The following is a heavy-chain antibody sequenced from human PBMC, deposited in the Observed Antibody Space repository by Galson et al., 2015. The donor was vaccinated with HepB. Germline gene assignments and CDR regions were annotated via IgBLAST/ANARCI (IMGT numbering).Heavy chain of an antibody. V-gene: IGHV1-69*13. J-gene: IGHJ4*02. Sequence: SVKVSCKASGGTFSRHTISWLRQAPGQGLEWMGGIIPIFGSGNYAQKFRGRGTITADESKSTTYMELSSLRSEDTAVYYCTRQYDTSGYYPYWGQGTLVTVSS. D-gene: IGHD3-22*01. CDR1: GGTFSRHT. CDR2: IIPIFGSG. CDR3: TRQYDTSGYYPY.